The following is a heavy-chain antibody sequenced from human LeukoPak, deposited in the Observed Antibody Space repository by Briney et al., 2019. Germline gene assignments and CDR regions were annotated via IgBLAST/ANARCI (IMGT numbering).Heavy chain of an antibody. J-gene: IGHJ4*02. D-gene: IGHD4-11*01. CDR2: INTNTGKP. CDR1: GYTFTRYA. CDR3: ARDLTTATFDS. Sequence: ASVKVSCKASGYTFTRYALNWVRQAPGQGLEWMGWINTNTGKPAYVQGFTGRFVFSLDTSVTTAWLQISSLQSDDTAVYYCARDLTTATFDSWGQGTLVTVSS. V-gene: IGHV7-4-1*02.